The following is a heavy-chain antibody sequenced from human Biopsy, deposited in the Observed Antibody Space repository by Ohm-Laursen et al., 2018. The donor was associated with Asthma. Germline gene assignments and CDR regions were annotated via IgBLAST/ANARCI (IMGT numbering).Heavy chain of an antibody. CDR3: ARKAGSCISRTCYSLDF. J-gene: IGHJ4*02. V-gene: IGHV1-69*13. Sequence: GASVKVSCKSLGGTFNTYVIGWVRQAPGQGLEWKGGINSVFGTTNYPQKFQDRVTITADDSTRTVYMELSSLRSEDTAVYYCARKAGSCISRTCYSLDFWGQGTLVTVSS. CDR2: INSVFGTT. D-gene: IGHD2-2*01. CDR1: GGTFNTYV.